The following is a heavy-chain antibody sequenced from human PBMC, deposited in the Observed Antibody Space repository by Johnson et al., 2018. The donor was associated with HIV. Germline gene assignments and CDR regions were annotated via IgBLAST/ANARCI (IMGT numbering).Heavy chain of an antibody. CDR3: ARGSEDAFDI. CDR1: GFTFSSYA. CDR2: ISCDGSNK. J-gene: IGHJ3*02. V-gene: IGHV3-30*14. Sequence: QVQLVESGGGVVQPGRSLRLSCAASGFTFSSYAMHWVRQAPGKGLEWVAVISCDGSNKYNADAVKGRFTISRDNSKNTLYLQMNSLRAGDTDVYYCARGSEDAFDIWGQGTMVTVSS. D-gene: IGHD1-26*01.